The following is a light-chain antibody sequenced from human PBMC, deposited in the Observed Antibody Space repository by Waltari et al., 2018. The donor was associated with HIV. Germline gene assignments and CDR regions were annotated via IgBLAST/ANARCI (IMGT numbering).Light chain of an antibody. J-gene: IGLJ3*02. V-gene: IGLV1-51*02. CDR2: ENN. Sequence: QSVLTQPPPVSAAPGQRVTLSCAGNSPNLENTYVLWYPPLPGTAPKLLIYENNQRPSGIPDRFSGSKSGASATLAITGLQTGDEADYYCGTWDSSLSVVVFGGGTKVTAL. CDR1: SPNLENTY. CDR3: GTWDSSLSVVV.